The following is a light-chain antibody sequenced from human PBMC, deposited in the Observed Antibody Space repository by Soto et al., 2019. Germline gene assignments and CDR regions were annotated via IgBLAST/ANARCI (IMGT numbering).Light chain of an antibody. CDR1: SSNIGNNY. V-gene: IGLV1-47*01. Sequence: QSLLTQPPSASGTPGQRVTISCSVGSSNIGNNYVYWYQHLPGTAPKLLIYKNNLRPSGVPDRFSGSRSGTSASLAISGLRSEDEADYSCAAWDDSLSGVVFGGGTKLTVL. CDR2: KNN. CDR3: AAWDDSLSGVV. J-gene: IGLJ2*01.